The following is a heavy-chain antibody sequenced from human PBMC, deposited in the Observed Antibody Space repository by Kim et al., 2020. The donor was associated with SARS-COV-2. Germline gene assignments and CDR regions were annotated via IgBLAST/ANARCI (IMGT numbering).Heavy chain of an antibody. CDR2: ISYDGST. D-gene: IGHD3-10*01. J-gene: IGHJ4*02. Sequence: SETLSLTCSISGGSTGRYFWTWIRQPPGKGPEWIGHISYDGSTNSNPALKSRATISVDASKNQISLKMTAVTAADTDVYYCARDSGASGNSYYFDSWGQGVLVAVSS. CDR3: ARDSGASGNSYYFDS. V-gene: IGHV4-59*01. CDR1: GGSTGRYF.